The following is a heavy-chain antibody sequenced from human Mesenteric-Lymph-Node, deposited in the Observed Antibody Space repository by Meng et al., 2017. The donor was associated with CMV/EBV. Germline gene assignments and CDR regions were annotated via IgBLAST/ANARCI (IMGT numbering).Heavy chain of an antibody. V-gene: IGHV1-69*04. Sequence: SVKVSCKASGYTFTDYNFHWARQAPGQGLEWMGRIIPILGIANYAQKFQGRVTITADKSTSTAYMELSSLRSEDTAVYYCARDNLNADCSSTSCYYYYYGMDVWGQGTTVTVSS. J-gene: IGHJ6*02. CDR3: ARDNLNADCSSTSCYYYYYGMDV. D-gene: IGHD2-2*01. CDR1: GYTFTDYN. CDR2: IIPILGIA.